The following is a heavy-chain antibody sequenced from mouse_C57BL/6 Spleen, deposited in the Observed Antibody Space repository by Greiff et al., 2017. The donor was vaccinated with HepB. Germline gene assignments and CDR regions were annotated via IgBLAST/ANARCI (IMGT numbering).Heavy chain of an antibody. CDR1: GYTFTSYW. CDR2: IDPSDSYT. V-gene: IGHV1-69*01. CDR3: ARLGVGLDY. D-gene: IGHD4-1*01. Sequence: QVQLQQSGAELVMPGASVKLSCKASGYTFTSYWMHWVKQRPGQGLEWIGEIDPSDSYTNYNQKFKGKSTLTVDKSSSTAYMQLSSLTSEDSAVYYCARLGVGLDYWGQGTTLTVSS. J-gene: IGHJ2*01.